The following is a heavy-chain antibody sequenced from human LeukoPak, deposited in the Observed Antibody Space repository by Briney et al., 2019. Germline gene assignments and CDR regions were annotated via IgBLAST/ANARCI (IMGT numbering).Heavy chain of an antibody. CDR1: AFTFRDYI. Sequence: GGSLRHSCASSAFTFRDYIMNWVRHPPGEGLEWGAYISGRSSTIYYADSVRGRFTISRDNAKNSMYLQMNSLRAEDTAVYYCARDYGHDYSSPTYWGQGTLVTVSS. D-gene: IGHD4-11*01. CDR2: ISGRSSTI. J-gene: IGHJ4*02. V-gene: IGHV3-48*01. CDR3: ARDYGHDYSSPTY.